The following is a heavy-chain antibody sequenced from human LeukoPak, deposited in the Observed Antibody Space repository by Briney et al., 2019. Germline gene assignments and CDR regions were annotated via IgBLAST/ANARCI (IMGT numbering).Heavy chain of an antibody. CDR3: AKALISSSWYLVDS. V-gene: IGHV3-23*01. CDR2: ISASGGST. CDR1: GFTFSSYA. J-gene: IGHJ4*02. Sequence: PGGSLRLSCAASGFTFSSYAMSWVRQAPGQGLEWVSGISASGGSTYYADSVKGRFTISRDNSKNTLYLQMNSLRVEGTAVYYCAKALISSSWYLVDSWGQGTLVTVSS. D-gene: IGHD6-13*01.